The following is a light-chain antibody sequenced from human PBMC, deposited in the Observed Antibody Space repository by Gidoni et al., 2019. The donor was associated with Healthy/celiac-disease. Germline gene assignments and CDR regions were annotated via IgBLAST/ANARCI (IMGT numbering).Light chain of an antibody. CDR2: GKN. Sequence: SSELTQDPAVSVDLGQTVRIPCQGDSLRSYYASWYKQKPGQAPVLVIYGKNNRPSGIPDRFSGSSSGNTASLTITGAQAEDEADYYCNSRDSRNYVFGTGTKVTVL. CDR1: SLRSYY. J-gene: IGLJ1*01. CDR3: NSRDSRNYV. V-gene: IGLV3-19*01.